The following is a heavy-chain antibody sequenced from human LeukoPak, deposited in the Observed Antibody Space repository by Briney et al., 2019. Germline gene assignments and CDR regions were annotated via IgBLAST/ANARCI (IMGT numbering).Heavy chain of an antibody. CDR2: MYYSGST. Sequence: SETLSLTCIVSGGSIRSYYWICIRQAPGKGLECIGYMYYSGSTNYNPSLKSRVAISGDTSKNQFSLKLSSVTAADTAVYYCARLHCDYYVDHWGQGTLVTVSS. CDR3: ARLHCDYYVDH. V-gene: IGHV4-59*01. J-gene: IGHJ4*02. CDR1: GGSIRSYY. D-gene: IGHD3-9*01.